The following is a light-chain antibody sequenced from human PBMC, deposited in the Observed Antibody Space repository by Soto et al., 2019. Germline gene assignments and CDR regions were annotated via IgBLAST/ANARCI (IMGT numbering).Light chain of an antibody. CDR3: QHYDNTPPSVT. J-gene: IGKJ3*01. CDR1: QSVSSDY. CDR2: GAS. V-gene: IGKV3-20*01. Sequence: EIVLTQSPDTLSLSPGERATLSCRASQSVSSDYLVWYQQKPGLPPRLLIYGASRRATGIPDRFSGSGSGTYFILTSNRLEPEDFAVYYCQHYDNTPPSVTFGPGTKVDIK.